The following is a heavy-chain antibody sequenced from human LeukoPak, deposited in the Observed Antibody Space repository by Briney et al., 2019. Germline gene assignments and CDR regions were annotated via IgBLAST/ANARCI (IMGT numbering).Heavy chain of an antibody. D-gene: IGHD6-19*01. CDR3: AREVESGWAYFDY. J-gene: IGHJ4*02. Sequence: ASVKVSCKASGYTLTSYAMHWVRQAPGQSPQWMGWINAGNGNTKYSQKFQGRVTITRDTSASTAYMELSSLRSEDTAVYYCAREVESGWAYFDYWGQGTLVTVSS. CDR2: INAGNGNT. CDR1: GYTLTSYA. V-gene: IGHV1-3*01.